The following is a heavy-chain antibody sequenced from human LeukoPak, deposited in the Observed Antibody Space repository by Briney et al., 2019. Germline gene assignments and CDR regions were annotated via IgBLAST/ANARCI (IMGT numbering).Heavy chain of an antibody. D-gene: IGHD1-20*01. CDR1: SGSISSYY. V-gene: IGHV4-59*01. CDR3: AAGITGRTIDY. Sequence: SETLSLTCTASSGSISSYYWNWIRQPPGKGLEWIGYVYYSENIYYGPSLKSRVTISVDTSKKQFSLKLNSVTAADTAVYYCAAGITGRTIDYWGQGTLVTVSS. J-gene: IGHJ4*02. CDR2: VYYSENI.